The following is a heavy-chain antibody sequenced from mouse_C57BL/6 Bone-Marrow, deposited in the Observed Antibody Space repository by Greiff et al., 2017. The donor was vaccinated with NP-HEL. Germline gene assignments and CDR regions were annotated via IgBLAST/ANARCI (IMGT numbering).Heavy chain of an antibody. CDR2: IDPSDSYT. CDR1: GYTFTSYW. V-gene: IGHV1-50*01. CDR3: ARGQLKLDY. Sequence: QVQLQQPGAELVKPGASVKLSCKASGYTFTSYWMQWVKQRPGQGLEWIGEIDPSDSYTNYNQKFKGKATLTVDTSSSTAYMQLSSPTSDDAAVYDCARGQLKLDYWGQGTTLTVSS. D-gene: IGHD3-2*02. J-gene: IGHJ2*01.